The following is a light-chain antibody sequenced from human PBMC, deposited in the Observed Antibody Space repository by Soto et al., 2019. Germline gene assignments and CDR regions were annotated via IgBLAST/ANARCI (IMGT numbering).Light chain of an antibody. CDR1: QSIRSY. J-gene: IGKJ1*01. V-gene: IGKV1-39*01. CDR2: GAS. Sequence: DIQMTQSTSSLSASVGDRVTITCRESQSIRSYLNWYQQRQGKAPKXLIYGASTLQSGVPSRFSGSGSGTEFTLTISSLQPEDFATYYCQQGYSISWTFGQGTKVDIK. CDR3: QQGYSISWT.